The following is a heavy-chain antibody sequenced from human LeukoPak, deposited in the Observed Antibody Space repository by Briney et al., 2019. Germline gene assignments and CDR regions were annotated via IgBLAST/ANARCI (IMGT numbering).Heavy chain of an antibody. CDR3: AGKQIHYYDMSCYYSY. CDR1: GYTFTGYY. D-gene: IGHD3-22*01. V-gene: IGHV1-2*05. Sequence: GASVKVSCKASGYTFTGYYMHWVRQAPGQGLEWMGRINPNSGGTNYAQKFQGRVTMTRDTSFSTAYMELSRLRSDDTVVYYCAGKQIHYYDMSCYYSYWGQGSLVTVSS. CDR2: INPNSGGT. J-gene: IGHJ4*02.